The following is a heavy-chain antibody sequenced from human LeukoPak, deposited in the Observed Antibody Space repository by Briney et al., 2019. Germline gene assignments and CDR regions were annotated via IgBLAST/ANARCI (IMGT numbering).Heavy chain of an antibody. Sequence: GASVKVSCKASGYTFTSYGISWVRQAPGQGLEWMGIINPSGGSTNYAQKFQGRVTMTRDTSTNTAYMELSSLRSDDTAVYYCARARYSSSWYYFDYWGQGTLVTVSS. V-gene: IGHV1-46*01. CDR2: INPSGGST. CDR3: ARARYSSSWYYFDY. J-gene: IGHJ4*02. D-gene: IGHD6-13*01. CDR1: GYTFTSYG.